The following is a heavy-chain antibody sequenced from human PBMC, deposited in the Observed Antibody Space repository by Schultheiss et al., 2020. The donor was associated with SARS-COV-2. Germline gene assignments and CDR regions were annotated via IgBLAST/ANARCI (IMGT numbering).Heavy chain of an antibody. J-gene: IGHJ4*02. CDR2: ISGSGGST. Sequence: GGSLRLSCAASGFTFSNYAMSWVRQAPGKGLEWVSAISGSGGSTYYADSVKGRFTISRDNSKNTLYLQMNSLRAEDTAVYYCAKVSTGYYYGSGSYCFDYWGQGTLVTVSS. CDR3: AKVSTGYYYGSGSYCFDY. V-gene: IGHV3-23*01. CDR1: GFTFSNYA. D-gene: IGHD3-10*01.